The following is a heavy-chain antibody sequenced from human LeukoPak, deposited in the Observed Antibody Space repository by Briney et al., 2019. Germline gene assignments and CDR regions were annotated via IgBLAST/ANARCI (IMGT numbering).Heavy chain of an antibody. Sequence: ASVKVSCKTSGYTFTSYDINWVRQAPGQGLEWLGWMNPNNGHTGYAQTFQGRVTMTRDTSIGTAYMELRSLRSEDTAVYYCAINLAMTGDFDNWGQGTLVTVSS. J-gene: IGHJ4*02. CDR2: MNPNNGHT. V-gene: IGHV1-8*01. CDR3: AINLAMTGDFDN. CDR1: GYTFTSYD. D-gene: IGHD2-2*01.